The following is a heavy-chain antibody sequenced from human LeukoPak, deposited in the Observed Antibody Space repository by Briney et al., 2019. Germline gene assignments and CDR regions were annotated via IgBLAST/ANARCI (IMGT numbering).Heavy chain of an antibody. CDR2: INPKSGDT. D-gene: IGHD3-9*01. CDR3: ARVGELYYDILTGYYNDY. CDR1: GYTFTSYY. Sequence: GASVKVSCKASGYTFTSYYMHWVRQAPGQGLEWMGWINPKSGDTNYAQKFQGRVTMTRDTSISTAYMELSRLRSDDTAVYYCARVGELYYDILTGYYNDYWGQGTLVTVSS. V-gene: IGHV1-2*02. J-gene: IGHJ4*02.